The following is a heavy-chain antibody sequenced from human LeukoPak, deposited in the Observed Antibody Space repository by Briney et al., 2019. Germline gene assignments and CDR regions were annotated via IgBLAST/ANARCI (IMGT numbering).Heavy chain of an antibody. CDR1: GFAFSSSS. D-gene: IGHD1-26*01. V-gene: IGHV3-48*01. Sequence: PGGSLRLSCEASGFAFSSSSMNWVRQAPGKGLEWVSYISGSSDTIYYTDSVKGRFTISRDNAKNSLYLQMNSLRAEDTAVYYCAKAKVGAIFDYWGQGTLVTVSS. CDR2: ISGSSDTI. J-gene: IGHJ4*02. CDR3: AKAKVGAIFDY.